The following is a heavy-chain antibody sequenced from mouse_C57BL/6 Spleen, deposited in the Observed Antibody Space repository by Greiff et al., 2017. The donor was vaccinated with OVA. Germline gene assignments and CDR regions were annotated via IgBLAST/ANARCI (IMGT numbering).Heavy chain of an antibody. CDR3: ARKGTGSSYDY. CDR2: IYPGSGNT. Sequence: QVQLKESGPELVKPGASVKISCKASGYSFTSYYIHWVKQRPGQGLEWIGWIYPGSGNTKYNEKFKGKATLTADTSSSTAYMQLSSLTSEDSAVYYCARKGTGSSYDYWGQGTTLTVSS. V-gene: IGHV1-66*01. D-gene: IGHD1-1*01. CDR1: GYSFTSYY. J-gene: IGHJ2*01.